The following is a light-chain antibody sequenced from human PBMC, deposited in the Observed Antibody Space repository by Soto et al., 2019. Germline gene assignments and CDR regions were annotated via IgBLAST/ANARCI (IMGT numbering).Light chain of an antibody. Sequence: QSALTQPRSVSGSPGQSVTISCTGTSSDVRTYKYVSWYQQHPGKAPKLMIYDVTIRPSGVPDRFSGSQSGNTASLTISGLQAEDEADYYCCSYAVSPVVFGGGTKVTVL. CDR1: SSDVRTYKY. CDR2: DVT. CDR3: CSYAVSPVV. V-gene: IGLV2-11*01. J-gene: IGLJ2*01.